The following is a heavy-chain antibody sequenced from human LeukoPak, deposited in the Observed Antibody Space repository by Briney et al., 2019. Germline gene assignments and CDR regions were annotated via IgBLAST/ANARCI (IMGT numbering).Heavy chain of an antibody. CDR2: TSGSGGNT. Sequence: GGSLRLSCAASGFTLRSYDMSWFRQAPGKGLEWVAATSGSGGNTYYADSVKGRFTISRDNSKNTLYLQMNSLRAEDTAVYYCAKEYSGYDFDYWGQGTLVTVSS. J-gene: IGHJ4*02. CDR3: AKEYSGYDFDY. CDR1: GFTLRSYD. D-gene: IGHD5-12*01. V-gene: IGHV3-23*01.